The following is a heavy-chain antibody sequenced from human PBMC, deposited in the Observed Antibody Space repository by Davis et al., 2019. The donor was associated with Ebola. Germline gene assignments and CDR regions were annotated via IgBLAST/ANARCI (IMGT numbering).Heavy chain of an antibody. D-gene: IGHD3-10*01. Sequence: GESLKISCAASGFTFNSYGIHWVRQAPGKGLEWVSSITSNGGYIYYADSVKGRFTISRDNAKNSLYLQMNSLRAEDTAVYYCAREWYGSGSYFNRSMDVWGQGTAVTVSS. V-gene: IGHV3-21*01. CDR3: AREWYGSGSYFNRSMDV. CDR1: GFTFNSYG. CDR2: ITSNGGYI. J-gene: IGHJ6*02.